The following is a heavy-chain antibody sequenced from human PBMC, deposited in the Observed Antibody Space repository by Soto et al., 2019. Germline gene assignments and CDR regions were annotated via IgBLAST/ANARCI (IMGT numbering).Heavy chain of an antibody. CDR1: GYIFSDYG. Sequence: QVQVMQSGAEVKKPGDSVKVSCKTSGYIFSDYGINWVRQAPGQGLEWMGWISGYSGNANLAKKFQGRVTMTTDKSKRTAFMELRRLSSADTAVYYCAKRTSGTTWGESDYWGQGTMVTVSS. J-gene: IGHJ4*02. CDR3: AKRTSGTTWGESDY. D-gene: IGHD4-17*01. V-gene: IGHV1-18*04. CDR2: ISGYSGNA.